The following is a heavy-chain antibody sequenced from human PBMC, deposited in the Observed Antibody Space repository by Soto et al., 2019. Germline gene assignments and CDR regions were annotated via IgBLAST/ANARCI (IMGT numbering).Heavy chain of an antibody. CDR1: GYTFTSYG. D-gene: IGHD3-22*01. CDR2: ISAYNGKT. J-gene: IGHJ3*02. V-gene: IGHV1-18*04. CDR3: ARDSVPYYYDSSNAFDI. Sequence: QVQLVQSGAEVKKPGASVKVSCKASGYTFTSYGISWVRQAPGQGLEWMGWISAYNGKTNYAQKLQGRVTMTTDTSTSTAYMELRSLRSDDTSVYYCARDSVPYYYDSSNAFDIWGQGTLVTVSS.